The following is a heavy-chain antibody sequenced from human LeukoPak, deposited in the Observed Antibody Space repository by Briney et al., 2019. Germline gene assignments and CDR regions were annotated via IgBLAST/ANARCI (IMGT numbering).Heavy chain of an antibody. Sequence: GGSLRLSCAASGFTFSSYGMHWVRQAPGKGLEWVAVISYDGSNKYYADSVKGRFTISRDNSKNTLYLQMNSLRAEDTAVYYCAKDRQQLVFYLDYWGQGTLVTVSS. D-gene: IGHD6-13*01. J-gene: IGHJ4*02. V-gene: IGHV3-30*18. CDR1: GFTFSSYG. CDR3: AKDRQQLVFYLDY. CDR2: ISYDGSNK.